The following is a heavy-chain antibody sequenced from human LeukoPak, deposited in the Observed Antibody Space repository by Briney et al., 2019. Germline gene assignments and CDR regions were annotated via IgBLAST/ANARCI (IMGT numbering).Heavy chain of an antibody. CDR1: GVTFSSYS. CDR2: TSSSSSTI. Sequence: GGALILSCSASGVTFSSYSMNWVRQALGEGLEWLSYTSSSSSTISYADSVKGRFTISRDNAKNSLYLQMNSLRAEDTAVYYCARDARGDYEGYWGQGTLVTVSS. D-gene: IGHD4-17*01. V-gene: IGHV3-48*04. CDR3: ARDARGDYEGY. J-gene: IGHJ4*02.